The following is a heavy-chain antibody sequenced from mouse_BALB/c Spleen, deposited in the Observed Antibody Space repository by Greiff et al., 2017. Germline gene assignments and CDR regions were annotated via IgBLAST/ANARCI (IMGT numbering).Heavy chain of an antibody. Sequence: EVKVEESGGGLVQPGGSLKLSCAASGFTFSSYTMSWVRQTPEKRLEWVAYISNGGGSTYYPDTVKGRFTISRDNAKNTLYLQMSSLKSEDTAMYYCARQDSASPAWFAYWGQGTLVTVSA. CDR3: ARQDSASPAWFAY. CDR1: GFTFSSYT. V-gene: IGHV5-12-2*01. D-gene: IGHD3-2*01. J-gene: IGHJ3*01. CDR2: ISNGGGST.